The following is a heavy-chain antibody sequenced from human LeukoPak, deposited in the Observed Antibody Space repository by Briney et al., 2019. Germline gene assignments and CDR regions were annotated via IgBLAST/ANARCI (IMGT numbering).Heavy chain of an antibody. J-gene: IGHJ5*02. CDR1: GGSFSGYY. V-gene: IGHV4-34*01. CDR3: ARGIDYDFWSGYYTGWFGP. D-gene: IGHD3-3*01. CDR2: INHSGST. Sequence: SETLSLTCAVYGGSFSGYYWSWIRQPPGKGLEWIGEINHSGSTNYNPSLKSRVTISVDTSKNQFSLKLSSVTAADTAVYYCARGIDYDFWSGYYTGWFGPWGQGTLVTVSS.